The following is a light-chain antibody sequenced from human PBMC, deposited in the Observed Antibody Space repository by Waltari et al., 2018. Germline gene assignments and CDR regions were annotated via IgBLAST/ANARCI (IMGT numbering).Light chain of an antibody. Sequence: EIVFTQSPGSLPLPPGERATLSCKASQSVAKYIAWYQQKPGQAPRLLIYHASIRATGIPDRFSGSGYGTDFSLTISRLEPEDFAVYFCQKYVNLPATFGQGTTVEV. V-gene: IGKV3-20*01. J-gene: IGKJ1*01. CDR2: HAS. CDR1: QSVAKY. CDR3: QKYVNLPAT.